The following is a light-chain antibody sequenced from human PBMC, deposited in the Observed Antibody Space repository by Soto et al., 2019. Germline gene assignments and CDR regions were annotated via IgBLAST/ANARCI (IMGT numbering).Light chain of an antibody. Sequence: QSVLTQPRSVSGSPGQSVTISCTGTSSDVGGYNYVSWYQQHPGKAPKLMIYDVSKRPSGVPDRFSGSKSGNTASLTISGLRAEDEADYYCCSYAGSYYVFGTGTKVTV. CDR3: CSYAGSYYV. V-gene: IGLV2-11*01. CDR2: DVS. J-gene: IGLJ1*01. CDR1: SSDVGGYNY.